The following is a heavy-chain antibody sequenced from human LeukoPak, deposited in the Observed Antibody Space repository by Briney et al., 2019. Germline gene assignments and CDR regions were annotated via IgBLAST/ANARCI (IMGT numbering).Heavy chain of an antibody. J-gene: IGHJ4*02. CDR1: GFTFSSYG. D-gene: IGHD2-15*01. V-gene: IGHV3-23*01. Sequence: PGGSLRLSCAASGFTFSSYGMSWVRQAPGKGLEWVSAISGSASSTYYADSVKGRFTISRDNSKNTLYLQMNSLRAEDTAVYYCAKAKALVDFDYWGQGTLVTVSS. CDR3: AKAKALVDFDY. CDR2: ISGSASST.